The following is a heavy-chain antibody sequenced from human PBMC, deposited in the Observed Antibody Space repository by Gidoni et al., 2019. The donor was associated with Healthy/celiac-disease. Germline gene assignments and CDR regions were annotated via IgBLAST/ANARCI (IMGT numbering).Heavy chain of an antibody. J-gene: IGHJ4*02. D-gene: IGHD3-3*01. CDR1: GFPFSSYA. CDR2: ISGSGGST. V-gene: IGHV3-23*01. Sequence: EVQLLESGGGLVQPGGSLRLSCAASGFPFSSYAMSWVRQAPGKGLEWVSAISGSGGSTYYADSVKGRFTISRDNSKNTLYLQMNSLRAEDTAVYYCAKDVGYDFWSGYSVWGQGTLVTVSS. CDR3: AKDVGYDFWSGYSV.